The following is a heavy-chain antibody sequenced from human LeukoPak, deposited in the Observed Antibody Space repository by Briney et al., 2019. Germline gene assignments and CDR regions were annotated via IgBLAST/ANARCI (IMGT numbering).Heavy chain of an antibody. Sequence: ASVKVSCKASGYTFTSYGISWVRQAPGQGLEWMGWISAYNGNTNYAQKLQGRVTMTTDTSTSTAYMELRSLRSDDTAVYYCARDTPLLFGDSNWFDPWGQGTLVTVSS. CDR2: ISAYNGNT. CDR3: ARDTPLLFGDSNWFDP. J-gene: IGHJ5*02. CDR1: GYTFTSYG. D-gene: IGHD3-10*01. V-gene: IGHV1-18*04.